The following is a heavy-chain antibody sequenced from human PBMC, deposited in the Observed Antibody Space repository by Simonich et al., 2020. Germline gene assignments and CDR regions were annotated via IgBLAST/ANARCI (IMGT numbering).Heavy chain of an antibody. CDR1: GFTFSSYA. Sequence: GGGLVQPGGSLRLSCAASGFTFSSYAMSWVRQAPGKGLEWVSAISGSGGSTYYADSVKGRFTISRDNSKNKRYLQMNSLRAEDTAVYYCAKDLGERITMIVVVIDAFDIWGQGTMVTVSS. D-gene: IGHD3-22*01. J-gene: IGHJ3*02. CDR2: ISGSGGST. V-gene: IGHV3-23*01. CDR3: AKDLGERITMIVVVIDAFDI.